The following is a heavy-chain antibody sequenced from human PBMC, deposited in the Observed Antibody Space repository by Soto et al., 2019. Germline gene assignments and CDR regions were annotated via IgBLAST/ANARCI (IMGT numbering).Heavy chain of an antibody. CDR2: IHHSGST. CDR3: ARALITKVDY. D-gene: IGHD3-10*01. CDR1: GGSISSGGYY. V-gene: IGHV4-31*03. Sequence: PSETLSLTCTVSGGSISSGGYYWTWIRQHPGKGLEWIGNIHHSGSTFYNPSLKSRVSISVDTSKNQFSLKLSSVTAADTAVYYCARALITKVDYWGQGTLVTVSS. J-gene: IGHJ4*02.